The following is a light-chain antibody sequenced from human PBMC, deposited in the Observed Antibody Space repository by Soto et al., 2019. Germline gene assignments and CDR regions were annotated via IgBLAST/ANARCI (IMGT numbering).Light chain of an antibody. CDR3: QQRYNWPIT. Sequence: EIVLTQSPATLSLSPGERATLSCRASQSVSSYLAWYQQKPGLPPRLLIYGASSRATGIPDRFSGSGSGRDFTLTISSLEPEDFSVYYCQQRYNWPITFGQGTRLEIK. V-gene: IGKV3-11*02. CDR1: QSVSSY. CDR2: GAS. J-gene: IGKJ5*01.